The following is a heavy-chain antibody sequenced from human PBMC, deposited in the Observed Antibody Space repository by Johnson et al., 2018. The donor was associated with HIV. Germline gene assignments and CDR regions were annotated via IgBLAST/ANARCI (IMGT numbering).Heavy chain of an antibody. V-gene: IGHV3-23*04. CDR1: GFIFNNYA. Sequence: VQLVESGGGLLKPGGSLRLSCAASGFIFNNYAMSWVRQAPGKGLEWVSVISGSGGITYYVDSVKGRFTISRDNSKNKLFLQINSLRGEDTALYYCATSMAAGHDAFDIWGQGTMVTVSS. CDR2: ISGSGGIT. D-gene: IGHD6-6*01. CDR3: ATSMAAGHDAFDI. J-gene: IGHJ3*02.